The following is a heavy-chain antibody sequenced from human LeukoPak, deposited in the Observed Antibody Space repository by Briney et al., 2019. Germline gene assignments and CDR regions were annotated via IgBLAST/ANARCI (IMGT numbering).Heavy chain of an antibody. CDR1: GFTFSSYD. Sequence: GGSLRLSCAASGFTFSSYDMHWVRQTTGKGLEWVSGIGTAGATFYPGSVKGRFTISRENAKNSLYLQMNNLRVGDTAVYYCTRATAGFDYWGQGTLVTVSS. CDR3: TRATAGFDY. CDR2: IGTAGAT. V-gene: IGHV3-13*01. J-gene: IGHJ4*02.